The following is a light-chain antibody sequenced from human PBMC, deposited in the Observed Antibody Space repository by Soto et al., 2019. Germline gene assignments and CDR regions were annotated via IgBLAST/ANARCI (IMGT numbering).Light chain of an antibody. CDR3: QQYGTSPIT. J-gene: IGKJ5*01. CDR1: QSVSSY. Sequence: EIVLTQSPVTLSLSPGDRVTLSCRASQSVSSYLAWYQQKPGQAPRLLIYGASNRATGIPERFSGSGSGTDFTLTISSLEPEDFAVYYCQQYGTSPITFGQGTRLEIK. V-gene: IGKV3-20*01. CDR2: GAS.